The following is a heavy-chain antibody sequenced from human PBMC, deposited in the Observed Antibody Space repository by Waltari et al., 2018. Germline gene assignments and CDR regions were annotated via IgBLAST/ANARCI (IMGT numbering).Heavy chain of an antibody. Sequence: QVQLVQSGAEVKKPGSSVKVSCKASGGTFSSYAISWVRQAPGQGLEWMGRIIPIFGTANYAQKFQGRVTITADKSTSTAYMELSSLRSEDTAVYYCARSNYCTGGVCYFPYYFDYWGQGTLVTVSS. CDR2: IIPIFGTA. CDR1: GGTFSSYA. J-gene: IGHJ4*02. CDR3: ARSNYCTGGVCYFPYYFDY. V-gene: IGHV1-69*08. D-gene: IGHD2-8*02.